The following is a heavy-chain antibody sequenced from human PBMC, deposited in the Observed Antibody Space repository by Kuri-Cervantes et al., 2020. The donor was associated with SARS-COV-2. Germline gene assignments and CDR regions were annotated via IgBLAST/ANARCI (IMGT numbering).Heavy chain of an antibody. CDR3: ARYIAISGNYFDY. Sequence: GGSLRLSFAASGFSFSSYWIDWVRQAPGKGLVWVSRINGDGSNTNYADFVKGRFTISRDNAKNTLYLQMNSLSAEDTAVYYCARYIAISGNYFDYWGQGTLVTVSS. D-gene: IGHD6-13*01. J-gene: IGHJ4*02. CDR1: GFSFSSYW. CDR2: INGDGSNT. V-gene: IGHV3-74*01.